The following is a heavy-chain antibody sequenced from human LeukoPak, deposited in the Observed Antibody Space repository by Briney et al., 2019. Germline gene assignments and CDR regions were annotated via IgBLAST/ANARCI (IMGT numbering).Heavy chain of an antibody. D-gene: IGHD6-19*01. V-gene: IGHV3-7*01. Sequence: SGGSLRLSCAASGFTFSNYWMSWVRQAPGKGLEWVANIKQDGSEKYYVDSVKGRFTISRGNAKNSLYLQMNSLRAEDTAVYYCARDSSGWYHHIDYWGQGTLVTVSS. CDR2: IKQDGSEK. J-gene: IGHJ4*02. CDR1: GFTFSNYW. CDR3: ARDSSGWYHHIDY.